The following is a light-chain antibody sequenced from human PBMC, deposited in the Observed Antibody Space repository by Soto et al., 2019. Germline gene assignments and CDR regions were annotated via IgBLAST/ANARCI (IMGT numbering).Light chain of an antibody. CDR3: QQRSNWQIT. Sequence: EIVLTQSPATLSLSPGERATLSCRASQSVSSYLAWYQQKPGQAPRLLIYDASNRPTAIPARFSGRGSGTDFTLTISSLEPEDFAVYYCQQRSNWQITFGQGTRLEIK. V-gene: IGKV3-11*01. CDR2: DAS. CDR1: QSVSSY. J-gene: IGKJ5*01.